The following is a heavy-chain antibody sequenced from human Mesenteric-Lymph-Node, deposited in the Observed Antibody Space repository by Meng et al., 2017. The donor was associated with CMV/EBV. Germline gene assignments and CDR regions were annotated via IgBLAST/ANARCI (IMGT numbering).Heavy chain of an antibody. CDR1: GFTFNSYW. V-gene: IGHV3-74*01. D-gene: IGHD7-27*01. J-gene: IGHJ4*02. CDR2: INSDETST. CDR3: ARGWGYFDY. Sequence: GESLKISCAASGFTFNSYWMHWVRQAPGKGLVWVSRINSDETSTTYADSVKGRFTISRDNSKNTLYLQMNSLRAEDTAVYYCARGWGYFDYWGQGTLVTVSS.